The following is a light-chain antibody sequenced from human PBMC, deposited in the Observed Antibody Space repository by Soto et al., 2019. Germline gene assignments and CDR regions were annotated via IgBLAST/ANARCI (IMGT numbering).Light chain of an antibody. V-gene: IGLV2-14*01. J-gene: IGLJ1*01. Sequence: QSALTQPASVSGSPGQSITISCTGTSSDVGGYNYVSWYQQHPGKAPKLMIYEVSNRPSGVSNRFSGSKSGNTASLTISGLQAEDEADYYCSSYTVSVAPYVFGTGTQLTVL. CDR3: SSYTVSVAPYV. CDR2: EVS. CDR1: SSDVGGYNY.